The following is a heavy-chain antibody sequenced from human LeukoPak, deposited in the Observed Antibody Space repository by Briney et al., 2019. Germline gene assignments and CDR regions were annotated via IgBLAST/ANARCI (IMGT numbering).Heavy chain of an antibody. CDR3: ARDPHGYWWFDP. J-gene: IGHJ5*02. Sequence: PGGSLRLSCVASGFTFSNYWMHWVRQAPGKGLVLVSRINSDGSSTTYADSVKGRFTISRDNAKNTLYLQMNSLRAEDTAVYYCARDPHGYWWFDPWGQGTLVTVSS. D-gene: IGHD5-18*01. CDR1: GFTFSNYW. V-gene: IGHV3-74*03. CDR2: INSDGSST.